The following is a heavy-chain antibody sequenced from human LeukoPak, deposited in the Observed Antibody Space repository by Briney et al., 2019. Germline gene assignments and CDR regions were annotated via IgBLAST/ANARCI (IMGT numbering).Heavy chain of an antibody. CDR1: GGAISSYY. CDR3: ARVYTGSSWDYYYYMDV. Sequence: SETLSLTCTVSGGAISSYYWNWIRQPPGKGLEWIGEINHRGSTNYNPSLKSRVTISVDTSKNQFSLRLNSVTAADTAVYYCARVYTGSSWDYYYYMDVWGKGTTVTVSS. D-gene: IGHD6-13*01. CDR2: INHRGST. V-gene: IGHV4-34*01. J-gene: IGHJ6*03.